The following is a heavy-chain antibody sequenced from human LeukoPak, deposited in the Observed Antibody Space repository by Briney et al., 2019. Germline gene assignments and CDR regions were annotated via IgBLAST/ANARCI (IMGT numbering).Heavy chain of an antibody. J-gene: IGHJ4*02. V-gene: IGHV3-15*01. CDR2: IKSKVHGGTT. CDR1: GFTFNDAW. D-gene: IGHD4-11*01. CDR3: SGHMTSADY. Sequence: GGSLRLSCAASGFTFNDAWMNWVRLAPGKGLEWVARIKSKVHGGTTDYTAPANGRFTISRDDSQSKLYLQMNSLKTEDTGVYYCSGHMTSADYWGQGTLVTVSS.